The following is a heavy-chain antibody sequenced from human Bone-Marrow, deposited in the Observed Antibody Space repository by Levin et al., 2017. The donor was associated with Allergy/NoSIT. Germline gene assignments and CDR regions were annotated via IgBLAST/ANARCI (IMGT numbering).Heavy chain of an antibody. J-gene: IGHJ5*02. V-gene: IGHV1-46*03. CDR3: TRDNRMPVGGTGWFDP. CDR2: IDPSGGAT. CDR1: GYVFATHY. Sequence: GESLKSSCKTSGYVFATHYMHWVRQAPRQGLEWMGLIDPSGGATTYAQNFHGRVTVTRDASTATVYLELTNLTSEDTGIYYCTRDNRMPVGGTGWFDPWGQGTLVTVCS. D-gene: IGHD4-23*01.